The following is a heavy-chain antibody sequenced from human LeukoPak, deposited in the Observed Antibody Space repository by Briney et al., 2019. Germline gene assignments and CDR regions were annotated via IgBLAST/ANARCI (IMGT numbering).Heavy chain of an antibody. CDR3: ARMRRAAYNWFDP. CDR1: GYTFTGYY. V-gene: IGHV1-2*02. CDR2: INPNSGGT. Sequence: ASVKVSCKASGYTFTGYYMHWVRQAPGQGLEWMGWINPNSGGTNYAQKFQGRVTMTRDTSISTAYMELSRLRSDDTAVYYRARMRRAAYNWFDPWGQGTLVTVSS. J-gene: IGHJ5*02.